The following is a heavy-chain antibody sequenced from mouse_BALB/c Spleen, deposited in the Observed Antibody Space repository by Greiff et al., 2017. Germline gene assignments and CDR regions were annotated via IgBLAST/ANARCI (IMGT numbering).Heavy chain of an antibody. CDR3: AKKDDVGYYAMDD. J-gene: IGHJ4*01. CDR2: IWRGGST. D-gene: IGHD2-12*01. CDR1: GFSLTCSG. Sequence: QVQLPQSGPCLVQPSPSLSISCTSSGFSLTCSGVSWVRQSPGKGLEWLGVIWRGGSTDYNAPFMSRLSITKDNSKSQVFFKMNSLQADDTAIYYCAKKDDVGYYAMDDWGQGTSVTVSS. V-gene: IGHV2-5*01.